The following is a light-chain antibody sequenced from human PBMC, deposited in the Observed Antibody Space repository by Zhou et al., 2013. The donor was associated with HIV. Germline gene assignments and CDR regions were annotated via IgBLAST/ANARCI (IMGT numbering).Light chain of an antibody. J-gene: IGKJ1*01. CDR1: QSISSW. Sequence: DIQMTQSPSTLSASVGDRVTITCRASQSISSWLAWYQQKPGKAPKRLIYSASSLQSGVPSRFSGSGSGTEFTLTISSLQLEDFATYYCLQHNSLPQTFGQGTKVEIK. V-gene: IGKV1-5*01. CDR2: SAS. CDR3: LQHNSLPQT.